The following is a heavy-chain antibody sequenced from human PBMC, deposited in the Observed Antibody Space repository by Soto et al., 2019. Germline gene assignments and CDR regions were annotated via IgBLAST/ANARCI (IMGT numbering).Heavy chain of an antibody. CDR1: GYTFTSYS. CDR2: INAGNGDT. V-gene: IGHV1-3*01. J-gene: IGHJ5*02. D-gene: IGHD6-19*01. CDR3: ARALYEESGIAVAAHDNWFDP. Sequence: ASVKVSCKASGYTFTSYSMHWVRQAPGQRLEWMGWINAGNGDTNYSERFQGRVTMARDAAASTAYMELSSLRSEDTAVYYCARALYEESGIAVAAHDNWFDPWGQGTLVTVSS.